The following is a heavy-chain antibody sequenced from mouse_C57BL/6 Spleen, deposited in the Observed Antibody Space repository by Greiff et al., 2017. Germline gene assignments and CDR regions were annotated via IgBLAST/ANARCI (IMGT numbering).Heavy chain of an antibody. CDR2: IDPEDGET. D-gene: IGHD1-1*01. V-gene: IGHV14-2*01. Sequence: VQLQQSGAELVKPGASVKLSCTASGFNIKDYYMHWVKQRTEQGLEWIGRIDPEDGETKYAQKFQGKATITADTSSNTAYLQLSSLTSEDTAVYYCARAHYYSSSYYFDYWGQGTTLTVSS. CDR3: ARAHYYSSSYYFDY. CDR1: GFNIKDYY. J-gene: IGHJ2*01.